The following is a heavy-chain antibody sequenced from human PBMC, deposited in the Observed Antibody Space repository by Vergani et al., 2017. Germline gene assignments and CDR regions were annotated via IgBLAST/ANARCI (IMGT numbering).Heavy chain of an antibody. J-gene: IGHJ5*02. CDR1: GYTFSNYY. Sequence: QVQVVQSGAEVKKSGASVKVSCKTSGYTFSNYYMHWVRQAPGQGLEWMGRIIPIFGTANYAQKFQGRVTITADESTSTAYMELSSLRSEDTAVYYCARDPPGIVGVHWFDPWGQGTLVTVSS. CDR3: ARDPPGIVGVHWFDP. V-gene: IGHV1-69*18. CDR2: IIPIFGTA. D-gene: IGHD1-26*01.